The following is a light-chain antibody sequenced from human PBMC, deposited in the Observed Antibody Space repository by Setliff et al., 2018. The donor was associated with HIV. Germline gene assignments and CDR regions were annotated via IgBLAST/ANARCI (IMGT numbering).Light chain of an antibody. CDR3: SSYTSSIPLYV. CDR1: SSDVGGSNY. V-gene: IGLV2-14*03. Sequence: QSVLTQPASVSGSPGQSITISCTGTSSDVGGSNYVSWYQQYPDKAPKLMVYDVTNRPSGISNRFSGSKSGNTAYLTISGLQAEDEADYYCSSYTSSIPLYVFGTGTKVTVL. CDR2: DVT. J-gene: IGLJ1*01.